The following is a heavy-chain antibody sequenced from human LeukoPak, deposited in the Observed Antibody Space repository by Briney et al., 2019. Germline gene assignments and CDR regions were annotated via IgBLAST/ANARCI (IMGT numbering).Heavy chain of an antibody. CDR1: GFTFSSYS. Sequence: GGSLRLSCAASGFTFSSYSMDWVRQAPGKVLEWVSLISSWSNYIYYADSVKGRFTISRDNATNSLYLQMNSLRAEDTAVYYCARQYCSGGSCYLTTDYWGQGTLVTVSS. D-gene: IGHD2-15*01. V-gene: IGHV3-21*01. CDR2: ISSWSNYI. CDR3: ARQYCSGGSCYLTTDY. J-gene: IGHJ4*02.